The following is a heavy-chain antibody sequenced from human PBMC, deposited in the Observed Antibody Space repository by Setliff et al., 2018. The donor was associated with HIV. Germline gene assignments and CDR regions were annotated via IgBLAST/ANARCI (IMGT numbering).Heavy chain of an antibody. CDR1: GGSMSNYY. Sequence: SETLSLTCSVSGGSMSNYYWSWVRQPPGKGLEWMGDIFHTGSSTYNPSLKSRVSLSVDTSKNQFSLKLRSVTAADRAVYYCARLDDSGSYYENAFDIWGQGTTVTVSS. CDR2: IFHTGSS. J-gene: IGHJ3*02. CDR3: ARLDDSGSYYENAFDI. D-gene: IGHD3-10*01. V-gene: IGHV4-59*01.